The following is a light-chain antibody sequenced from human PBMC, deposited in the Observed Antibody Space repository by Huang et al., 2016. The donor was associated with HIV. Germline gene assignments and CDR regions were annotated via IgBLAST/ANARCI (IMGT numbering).Light chain of an antibody. Sequence: IVLTQSPGTLSLSPGERVTLSCRASQTISSRYLAWYQQKPGQAPRLFIYGACRRATDSPDRVRANGSGTDFTLTISRVDPEDFAVYYCQQYCSSPRTFGQGTKVEIK. CDR3: QQYCSSPRT. V-gene: IGKV3-20*01. CDR1: QTISSRY. CDR2: GAC. J-gene: IGKJ1*01.